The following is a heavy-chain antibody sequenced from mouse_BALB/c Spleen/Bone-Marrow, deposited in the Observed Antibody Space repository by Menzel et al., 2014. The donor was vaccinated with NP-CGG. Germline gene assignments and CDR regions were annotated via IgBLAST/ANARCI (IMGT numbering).Heavy chain of an antibody. CDR3: AMYYYGSSLFAY. CDR2: IDPANGNT. J-gene: IGHJ3*01. D-gene: IGHD1-1*01. Sequence: VQLQQSGAELVKPGASVKLSCTASGFNIEDTYMHWVKQNAEQVLELIGRIDPANGNTKYDPKFQGKATITADTSSNTAYLQLSSLTSEDTAVYYCAMYYYGSSLFAYWGQGTLVTVSA. CDR1: GFNIEDTY. V-gene: IGHV14-3*02.